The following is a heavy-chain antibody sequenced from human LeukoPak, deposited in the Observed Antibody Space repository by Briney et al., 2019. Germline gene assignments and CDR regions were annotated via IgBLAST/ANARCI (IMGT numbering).Heavy chain of an antibody. D-gene: IGHD2-2*02. CDR3: VRVDHTLGKTYFDY. V-gene: IGHV3-21*01. CDR2: ISSSSFM. J-gene: IGHJ4*02. CDR1: GFTFSSYS. Sequence: GGSLRLSCTVSGFTFSSYSLNWVRQAPGKGLEWVSSISSSSFMYYADSVKGRFTISRDNAKNALYLQMNSLRAEDTAVYYCVRVDHTLGKTYFDYWGQGTLVIVSS.